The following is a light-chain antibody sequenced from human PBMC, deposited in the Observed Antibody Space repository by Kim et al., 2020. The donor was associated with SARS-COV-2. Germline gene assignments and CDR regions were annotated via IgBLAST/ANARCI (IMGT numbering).Light chain of an antibody. Sequence: QSVVTQPASVSGSPGQSITISCTGTSSDVGSYNLVSWYQQHPDKAPKLMIYEVSKRPSGVSNRFSGSKSGNTASLTISGLQAEDEADYYCCSYAGSSTWVFGGGTQLTVL. CDR3: CSYAGSSTWV. CDR1: SSDVGSYNL. CDR2: EVS. J-gene: IGLJ3*02. V-gene: IGLV2-23*02.